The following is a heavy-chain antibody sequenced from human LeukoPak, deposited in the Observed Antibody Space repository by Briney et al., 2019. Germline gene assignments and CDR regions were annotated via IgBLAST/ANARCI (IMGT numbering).Heavy chain of an antibody. CDR1: GGPISIDY. CDR2: IYTSGRT. CDR3: ARSRYSSSSGLDFDY. D-gene: IGHD6-6*01. J-gene: IGHJ4*02. V-gene: IGHV4-4*07. Sequence: SETLSLTCTVSGGPISIDYWSWIRQPAGKGREWIGHIYTSGRTNYNPSLKSRATTSAEKSKHQFSLKLSFVTAADTAVYYCARSRYSSSSGLDFDYWGQGTLVTVSS.